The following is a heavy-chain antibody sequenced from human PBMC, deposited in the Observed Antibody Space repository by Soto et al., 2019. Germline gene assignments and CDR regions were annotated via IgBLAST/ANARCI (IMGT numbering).Heavy chain of an antibody. Sequence: SETLALTCNVSGGSITSYFWSWIRQPPGKGLEWIGNIHYSGSTNYNPSLESRVTMSVDTSKSQFSLKLTSVTAADTAVYYCARDRIEYSSSSGYYYYALDVWGQGTTVTVSS. V-gene: IGHV4-59*01. J-gene: IGHJ6*02. CDR1: GGSITSYF. CDR2: IHYSGST. D-gene: IGHD6-6*01. CDR3: ARDRIEYSSSSGYYYYALDV.